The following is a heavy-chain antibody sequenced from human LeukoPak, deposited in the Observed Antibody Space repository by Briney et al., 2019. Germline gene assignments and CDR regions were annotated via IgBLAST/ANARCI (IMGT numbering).Heavy chain of an antibody. CDR1: GGTFSSYA. CDR3: ASARYFDRHGFDY. Sequence: SVKVSCKASGGTFSSYAISWVRQAPGQGLEWMGGIIPIFGTANYAQKFQGRVTITTDESTSTAYMELSSLRSEDTAVYYCASARYFDRHGFDYRGQGTLVTVSS. D-gene: IGHD3-9*01. CDR2: IIPIFGTA. V-gene: IGHV1-69*05. J-gene: IGHJ4*02.